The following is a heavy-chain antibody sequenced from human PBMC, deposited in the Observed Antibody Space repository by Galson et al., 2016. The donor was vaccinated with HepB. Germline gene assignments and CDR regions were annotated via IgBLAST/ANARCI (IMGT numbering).Heavy chain of an antibody. J-gene: IGHJ4*02. V-gene: IGHV4-31*03. CDR2: TYYSGST. CDR1: GGSVNRGGHF. CDR3: ARDLPPQV. Sequence: TLSLTCSVSGGSVNRGGHFWSWIRQHPGKGLEWIGYTYYSGSTYYNPSLKSRLTISVDRSKNQLSLRLSSVTAADTAVYYCARDLPPQVWGQGTLVAVSS.